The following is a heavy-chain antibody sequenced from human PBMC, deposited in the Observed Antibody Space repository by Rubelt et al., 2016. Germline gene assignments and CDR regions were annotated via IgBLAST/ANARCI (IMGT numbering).Heavy chain of an antibody. V-gene: IGHV3-23*01. J-gene: IGHJ4*02. CDR2: ISGSGGST. D-gene: IGHD3-10*01. Sequence: AMSWVRQAPGKGLEWVSAISGSGGSTYYADSVKGRFTISRDNSKNTLYLQMNSLRAEDTAVYYCAKTRSRVRGVIGEYYFDYWGQGTLVTVSS. CDR3: AKTRSRVRGVIGEYYFDY. CDR1: A.